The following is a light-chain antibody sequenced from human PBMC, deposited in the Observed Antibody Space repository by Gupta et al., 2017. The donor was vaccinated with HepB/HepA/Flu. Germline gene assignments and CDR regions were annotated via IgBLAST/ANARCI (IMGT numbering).Light chain of an antibody. Sequence: QAGLTQPPSGSKDLRQTATLTCTGNNNDVGNKGAAWLQQHQGHPPKLLSYRNNNRPSGISERFSASRSGNTASLTITGLQPEDEADYYCSAWDFSLSSWVFGGGTKLTVL. V-gene: IGLV10-54*04. CDR2: RNN. CDR1: NNDVGNKG. CDR3: SAWDFSLSSWV. J-gene: IGLJ3*02.